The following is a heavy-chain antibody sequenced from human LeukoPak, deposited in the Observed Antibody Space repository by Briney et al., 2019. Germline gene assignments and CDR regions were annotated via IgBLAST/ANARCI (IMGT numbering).Heavy chain of an antibody. Sequence: SETLSLTCTVSGGSISSYYWSWIRQPPGKGLEWIGYIYYSGSTNYNPSLKSRVTISVDTSTNQFSLKLSSVTAADTAVYYCARDFDFSLDYWGQGTLVTVSS. V-gene: IGHV4-59*01. CDR3: ARDFDFSLDY. J-gene: IGHJ4*02. CDR1: GGSISSYY. CDR2: IYYSGST. D-gene: IGHD3-3*01.